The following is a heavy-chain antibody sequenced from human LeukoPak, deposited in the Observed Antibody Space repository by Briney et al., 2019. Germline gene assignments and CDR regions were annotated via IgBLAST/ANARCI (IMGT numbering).Heavy chain of an antibody. Sequence: SETLSLTCTVSGGSISSYYWSWIRQPAGKGLEWIGRIYTSGSTNCNPSLKSRVTISVDKSKNQFSLKLSSVTAADTAVYYCARDTAGYCSGGSCYPNWFDPWGQGTLVTVSS. J-gene: IGHJ5*02. CDR2: IYTSGST. CDR1: GGSISSYY. D-gene: IGHD2-15*01. CDR3: ARDTAGYCSGGSCYPNWFDP. V-gene: IGHV4-4*07.